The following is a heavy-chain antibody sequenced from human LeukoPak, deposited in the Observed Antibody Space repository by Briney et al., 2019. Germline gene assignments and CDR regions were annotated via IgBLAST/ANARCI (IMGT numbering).Heavy chain of an antibody. D-gene: IGHD3-3*01. CDR3: ARLTLTGVGGRGWFDA. J-gene: IGHJ5*02. CDR2: MPYDENVADNEIP. V-gene: IGHV4-39*01. CDR1: GDSISNSGWS. Sequence: PSEILSLTCIVSGDSISNSGWSWGWIRQPPGKGLEWIGTMPYDENVADNEIPSYNPSLKSRVSISADTSKNQLSLKVNSVTAADTASYYCARLTLTGVGGRGWFDAWGQGTLVIVSS.